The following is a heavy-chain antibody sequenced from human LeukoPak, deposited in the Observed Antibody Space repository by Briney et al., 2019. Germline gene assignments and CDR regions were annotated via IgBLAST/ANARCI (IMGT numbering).Heavy chain of an antibody. Sequence: SETLSLTCTVFGGSISSSSAYWGWIRQPPGKGLEWIGSIYYSKNTYYNPSLKSRVTISADTSKNQFSLTLGSVSATDTAVYYCVSPRGFSYGYFDYWGQGTLVTVSS. J-gene: IGHJ4*02. D-gene: IGHD5-18*01. V-gene: IGHV4-39*01. CDR3: VSPRGFSYGYFDY. CDR2: IYYSKNT. CDR1: GGSISSSSAY.